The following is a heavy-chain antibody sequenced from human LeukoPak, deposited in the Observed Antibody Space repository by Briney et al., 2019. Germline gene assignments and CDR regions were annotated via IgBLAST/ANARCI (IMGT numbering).Heavy chain of an antibody. J-gene: IGHJ4*02. V-gene: IGHV3-30*02. D-gene: IGHD3-22*01. CDR3: AKGRYHDSSGYPIDY. Sequence: GGSLRLSCAASGFTFSDYDIHWVRQAPGKGLEWVAFIRYDGNIKYFADSVKGRFTISRDNSKNTLYLQMNSLRAEDTAVYHCAKGRYHDSSGYPIDYWGQGTLVTVSS. CDR2: IRYDGNIK. CDR1: GFTFSDYD.